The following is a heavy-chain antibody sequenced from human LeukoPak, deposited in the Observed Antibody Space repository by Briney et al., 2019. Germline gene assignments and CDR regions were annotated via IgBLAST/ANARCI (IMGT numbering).Heavy chain of an antibody. CDR3: ARGIAAAGSDYYYYYMDV. CDR1: GGSISSYY. J-gene: IGHJ6*03. Sequence: PSETLSLTCTVSGGSISSYYWSWIRQPPGKGLEWIGYIYYSGSTNYNPSLRSRVTISVDTSKNQFSLKLSSVTAADTAVYYCARGIAAAGSDYYYYYMDVWGKGTTATVSS. D-gene: IGHD6-13*01. CDR2: IYYSGST. V-gene: IGHV4-59*01.